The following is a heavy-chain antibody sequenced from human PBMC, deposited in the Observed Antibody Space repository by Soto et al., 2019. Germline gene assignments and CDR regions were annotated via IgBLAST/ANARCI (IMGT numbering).Heavy chain of an antibody. V-gene: IGHV3-30-3*01. Sequence: QVQLVESGGGVVQPGRSLRLSCAASGFTFSSYAMHWVRQAPGKGLEWVAVISYDGSNKYYADSVKGRFTISRDNSKNTLYLQMNSLRAEDTAVYYCARDGGRYYYDSSGYYGAWFDPWGQRTLVTVSS. CDR1: GFTFSSYA. J-gene: IGHJ5*02. CDR3: ARDGGRYYYDSSGYYGAWFDP. CDR2: ISYDGSNK. D-gene: IGHD3-22*01.